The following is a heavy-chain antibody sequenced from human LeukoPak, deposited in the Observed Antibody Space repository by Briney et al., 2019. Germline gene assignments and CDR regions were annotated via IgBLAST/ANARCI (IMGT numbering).Heavy chain of an antibody. CDR3: ARGSLGVRGTDY. CDR1: GGSFSGYY. Sequence: PSETLSLTCAVYGGSFSGYYWSWIRQPPGKGLEWTGEINHSGSTNYNPSLKSRVTISVDTSKNQFSLKLSSVTAADTAVYYCARGSLGVRGTDYWGQGTLVTVSS. D-gene: IGHD3-10*01. CDR2: INHSGST. J-gene: IGHJ4*02. V-gene: IGHV4-34*01.